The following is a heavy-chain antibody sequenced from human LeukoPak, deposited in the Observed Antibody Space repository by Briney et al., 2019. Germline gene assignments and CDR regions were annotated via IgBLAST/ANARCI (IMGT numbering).Heavy chain of an antibody. CDR2: INHSGST. CDR3: ARAELLWFGELYYYFDS. CDR1: GGSFSGYY. J-gene: IGHJ4*02. Sequence: MASETLSLTCAVYGGSFSGYYWSWIRQPPGKGLEWIGEINHSGSTNYNPSLKSRVTISVDTSKNQFSLKLSSVTAADTAVYYCARAELLWFGELYYYFDSWGQGTLVTVSS. V-gene: IGHV4-34*01. D-gene: IGHD3-10*01.